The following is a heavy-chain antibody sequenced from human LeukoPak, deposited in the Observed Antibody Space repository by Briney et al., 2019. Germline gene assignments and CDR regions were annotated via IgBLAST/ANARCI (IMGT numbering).Heavy chain of an antibody. V-gene: IGHV1-2*02. Sequence: ASVKVSCKASGYTLTGYYMHWVRQAPGQGLEWMGWINPNSGGTNYAQKFQGRVTMTRDTSISTAYMELSRLRSDDTAVYYCARDHYSGYDYTLYYYYYGMDVWGQGTTVTVSS. J-gene: IGHJ6*02. CDR1: GYTLTGYY. CDR3: ARDHYSGYDYTLYYYYYGMDV. CDR2: INPNSGGT. D-gene: IGHD5-12*01.